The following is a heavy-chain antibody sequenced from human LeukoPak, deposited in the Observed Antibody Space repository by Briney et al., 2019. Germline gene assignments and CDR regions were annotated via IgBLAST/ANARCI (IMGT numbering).Heavy chain of an antibody. CDR3: AEVGGGWYYFDY. CDR2: ISGSGGST. J-gene: IGHJ4*02. Sequence: GGSLRLSCAASGFTFSSYAMSWVRQAPGKGLERVSAISGSGGSTYYADSVKGRFTISRDNSKNTLYLQMNSLRAEDTAVYYCAEVGGGWYYFDYWGQGTLVTVSP. V-gene: IGHV3-23*01. D-gene: IGHD6-19*01. CDR1: GFTFSSYA.